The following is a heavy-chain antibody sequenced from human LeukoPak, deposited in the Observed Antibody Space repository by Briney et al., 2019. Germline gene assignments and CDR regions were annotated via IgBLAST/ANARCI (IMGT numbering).Heavy chain of an antibody. Sequence: PSETLSLTCTVSGGSISSSSYYWSWIRQPPGKGLEWIGYIYHSGSTYYNPSLKSRVTISVDRSKNQFSLKLSSVTAADTAVYYCARDYGDAFDIWGQGTMVTVSS. D-gene: IGHD4-17*01. CDR2: IYHSGST. CDR3: ARDYGDAFDI. V-gene: IGHV4-30-2*01. CDR1: GGSISSSSYY. J-gene: IGHJ3*02.